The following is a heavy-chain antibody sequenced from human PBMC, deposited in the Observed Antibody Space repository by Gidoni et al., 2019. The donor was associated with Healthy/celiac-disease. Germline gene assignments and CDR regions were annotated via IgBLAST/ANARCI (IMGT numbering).Heavy chain of an antibody. CDR2: IIPILGTA. V-gene: IGHV1-69*01. J-gene: IGHJ6*02. CDR1: GGTFRSYA. CDR3: ARIIAAPVLYYGRDV. Sequence: QVQLVQSGAEVKKPGSSVKVSCKASGGTFRSYAISWVRQAPGQGLEWLGGIIPILGTANFAQKFKGRVTITADESSSTAYLELCSLRSANTAVYYCARIIAAPVLYYGRDVWGQGTTVTVSS. D-gene: IGHD6-6*01.